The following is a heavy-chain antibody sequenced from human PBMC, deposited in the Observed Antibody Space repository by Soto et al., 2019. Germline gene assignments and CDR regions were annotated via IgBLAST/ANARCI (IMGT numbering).Heavy chain of an antibody. CDR2: ISPYNGNT. V-gene: IGHV1-18*01. Sequence: QVQLVQSGAEVKKPGASVKVSYKTSGYTFTGYGISWVRQAPGQGLEWMGWISPYNGNTNLVQKLQGRVTMTTDTSTSTAYMELRSLRSDDTAVYYCARDNYYDSGGLFDEWGQGTLVTVSS. CDR3: ARDNYYDSGGLFDE. J-gene: IGHJ4*02. CDR1: GYTFTGYG. D-gene: IGHD3-22*01.